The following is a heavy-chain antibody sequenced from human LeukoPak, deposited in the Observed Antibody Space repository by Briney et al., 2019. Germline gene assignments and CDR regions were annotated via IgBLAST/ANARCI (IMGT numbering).Heavy chain of an antibody. CDR3: ARGARRQITMTRGYYYYGMDV. CDR2: INHSGST. V-gene: IGHV4-34*01. J-gene: IGHJ6*02. Sequence: SETLSLTCAAYGGSFSGYYWSWIRQPPGKGLEWIGEINHSGSTNYNPSLKSRVTISVDTSKNQFSLKLSSVTAADTAVYYCARGARRQITMTRGYYYYGMDVWGQGTTVTVSS. CDR1: GGSFSGYY. D-gene: IGHD3-22*01.